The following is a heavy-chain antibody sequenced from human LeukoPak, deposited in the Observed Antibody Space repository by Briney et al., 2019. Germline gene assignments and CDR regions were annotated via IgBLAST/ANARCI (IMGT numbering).Heavy chain of an antibody. CDR1: GYTFTNYY. Sequence: ASVKVSCKASGYTFTNYYMHWVRQAPGQGLEWMGIINPSGGSTSYAQKFQGRVTMTRDTSTSTVYMELSSLRSEDTAVYYCARGYASIAAAGTLGYYYMDVWGKGTTVTVSS. D-gene: IGHD6-13*01. J-gene: IGHJ6*03. V-gene: IGHV1-46*01. CDR3: ARGYASIAAAGTLGYYYMDV. CDR2: INPSGGST.